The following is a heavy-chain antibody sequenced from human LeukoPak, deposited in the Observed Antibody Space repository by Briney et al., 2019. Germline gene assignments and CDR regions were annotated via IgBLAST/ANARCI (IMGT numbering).Heavy chain of an antibody. CDR1: GGSISSYY. Sequence: TTSETLSLTCTVSGGSISSYYWSWIRQPPGKGLEWIGYIYYSGSTNYNPSLKSRVTISVDTFKNQFSLKLSSVTAADTAVYYCARGGEWELLPDYFDYWGQGTLVTVSS. D-gene: IGHD1-26*01. CDR2: IYYSGST. V-gene: IGHV4-59*01. J-gene: IGHJ4*02. CDR3: ARGGEWELLPDYFDY.